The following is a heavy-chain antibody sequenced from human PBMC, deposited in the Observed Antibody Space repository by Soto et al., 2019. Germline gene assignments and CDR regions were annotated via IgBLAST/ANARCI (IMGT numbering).Heavy chain of an antibody. D-gene: IGHD1-26*01. CDR3: AVTPGRLHKGYCAGMDV. Sequence: VASVKVSCKASGFTLTSSAVQWVRQARGQRLEWIGWIVVGSGNTIYAQNFQDRVTITRDMSTNTANMELSSMRSEDTAVYYCAVTPGRLHKGYCAGMDVWGQGTTGTVSS. CDR1: GFTLTSSA. V-gene: IGHV1-58*01. CDR2: IVVGSGNT. J-gene: IGHJ6*02.